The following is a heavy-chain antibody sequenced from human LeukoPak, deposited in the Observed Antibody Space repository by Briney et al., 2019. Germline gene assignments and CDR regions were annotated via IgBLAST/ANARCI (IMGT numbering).Heavy chain of an antibody. V-gene: IGHV6-1*01. D-gene: IGHD6-19*01. CDR3: ARDVQWLGNYYYYGMDV. Sequence: SQTLSLTCAISGDSVSSNSAAWNWIRQSPSRGLEWLGRTYYRSKWYNDYAVSVKSRITINPDTSKNQFSPQLNSVTPEDTAVYYCARDVQWLGNYYYYGMDVWGQGTTVTVSS. J-gene: IGHJ6*02. CDR2: TYYRSKWYN. CDR1: GDSVSSNSAA.